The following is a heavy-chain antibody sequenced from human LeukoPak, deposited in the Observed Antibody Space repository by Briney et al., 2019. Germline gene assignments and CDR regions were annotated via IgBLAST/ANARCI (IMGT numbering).Heavy chain of an antibody. V-gene: IGHV3-30*02. Sequence: PGGSLRLSCAASGYTFSSYGMHWVRQAPGKGLEWVAFIRYDGSNKYYADSVKGRFTISRDNSKNTLYLQMNSLRAEDTAVYYCARDVVAATMPDYWGQGTLVTVSS. CDR3: ARDVVAATMPDY. CDR2: IRYDGSNK. D-gene: IGHD2-15*01. J-gene: IGHJ4*02. CDR1: GYTFSSYG.